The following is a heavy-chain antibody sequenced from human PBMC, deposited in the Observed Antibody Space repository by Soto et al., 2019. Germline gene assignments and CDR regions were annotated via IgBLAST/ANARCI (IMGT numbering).Heavy chain of an antibody. CDR1: GFTFSSNW. Sequence: GGSLRLACAASGFTFSSNWMHWVRQAPGKGLVWVSRINSDGSSLTYADSVKGRFTISRDNAKNTLFLQMNSLRAEDTAVYYCARAMDLRTSVGFQHWAQRTLVTVSS. CDR3: ARAMDLRTSVGFQH. V-gene: IGHV3-74*01. J-gene: IGHJ1*01. CDR2: INSDGSSL. D-gene: IGHD5-12*01.